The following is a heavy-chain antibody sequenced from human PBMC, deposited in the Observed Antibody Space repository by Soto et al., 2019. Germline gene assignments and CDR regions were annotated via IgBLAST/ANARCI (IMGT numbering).Heavy chain of an antibody. CDR3: RDGAGPGLH. V-gene: IGHV4-39*01. D-gene: IGHD3-10*01. CDR1: AGSISRARYH. J-gene: IGHJ1*01. CDR2: IHYSGTT. Sequence: SETLPVTCTGSAGSISRARYHVCWILHQKGKGLEWIGNIHYSGTTYYIPSLKSRVTMSVDTSKNQFSLRLSSMTAADTAIFYCRDGAGPGLHW.